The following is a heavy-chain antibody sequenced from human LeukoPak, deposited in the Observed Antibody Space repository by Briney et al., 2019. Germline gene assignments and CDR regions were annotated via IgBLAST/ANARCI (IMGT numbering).Heavy chain of an antibody. D-gene: IGHD3-16*01. CDR2: INAGNGNT. Sequence: ASVKVSCKASGYTFTSYAMHWVRQAPGQRLEWMGWINAGNGNTKYSQKFQGRVTITRDTSASTAYMELSSLRSEDTAVYHCARECEYGGGENAFDIWGQGTMVTVSS. CDR1: GYTFTSYA. V-gene: IGHV1-3*01. CDR3: ARECEYGGGENAFDI. J-gene: IGHJ3*02.